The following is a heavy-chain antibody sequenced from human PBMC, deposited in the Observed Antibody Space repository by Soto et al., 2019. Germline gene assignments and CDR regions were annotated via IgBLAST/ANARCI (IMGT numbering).Heavy chain of an antibody. V-gene: IGHV4-31*03. D-gene: IGHD3-16*01. CDR2: IFYSGST. Sequence: QVQLQESGPGLVKPSQTLSLTCSVSGGAINNRDYYWSWIRQHPGKGLEWIGNIFYSGSTDYNPYPKGRLTISIDTSKNEFSLKLTAVTAADTAVYYCARDRPAFKSFGSGMDVWGQGTTVTVSS. CDR3: ARDRPAFKSFGSGMDV. J-gene: IGHJ6*02. CDR1: GGAINNRDYY.